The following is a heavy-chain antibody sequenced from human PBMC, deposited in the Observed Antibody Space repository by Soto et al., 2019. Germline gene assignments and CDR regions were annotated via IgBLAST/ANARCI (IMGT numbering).Heavy chain of an antibody. CDR3: AKTAWGIASAGLDKDYFDY. D-gene: IGHD6-13*01. V-gene: IGHV3-23*01. J-gene: IGHJ4*02. Sequence: EVQLLESGGGLIQPGGSLRLSCVASGFTFSTYAMTWVRQAPGKGLEWVSTISGSAGSTYYADSVKGRFTISRDNSKNTLHLQMNSLRAEDTAIYYCAKTAWGIASAGLDKDYFDYWGQGTLVTVSS. CDR1: GFTFSTYA. CDR2: ISGSAGST.